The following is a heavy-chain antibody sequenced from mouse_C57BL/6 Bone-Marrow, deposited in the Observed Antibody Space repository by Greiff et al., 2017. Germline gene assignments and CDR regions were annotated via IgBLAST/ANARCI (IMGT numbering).Heavy chain of an antibody. V-gene: IGHV5-17*01. D-gene: IGHD1-1*01. Sequence: EVHLVESGGGLVKPGGSLKLSCAASGFTYSDYGMHWVRQAPEKGLEWVAYISSGSSTIYYADTVKGRFTISRDNAKNTLFLQMTSLRSEDTAMDYCARRGSSPYYFDYWGQGTTLTVSS. CDR3: ARRGSSPYYFDY. CDR2: ISSGSSTI. J-gene: IGHJ2*01. CDR1: GFTYSDYG.